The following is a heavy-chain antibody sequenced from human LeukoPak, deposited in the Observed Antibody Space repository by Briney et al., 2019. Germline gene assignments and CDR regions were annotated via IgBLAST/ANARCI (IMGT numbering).Heavy chain of an antibody. CDR2: IAYDESNK. J-gene: IGHJ3*02. CDR1: GFTFSSYA. Sequence: GGSLRLSCAASGFTFSSYAMHWVRQAPGKGLEWVALIAYDESNKYYTDSVKGRFTISRDNSKNTLHLQMSSLRAEDTAVYYCAKSLNRLRSQDAFDIWGQGTMVTVSS. CDR3: AKSLNRLRSQDAFDI. V-gene: IGHV3-30-3*01. D-gene: IGHD3-10*01.